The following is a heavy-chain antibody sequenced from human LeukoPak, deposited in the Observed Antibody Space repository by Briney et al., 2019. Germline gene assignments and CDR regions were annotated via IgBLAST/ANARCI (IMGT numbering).Heavy chain of an antibody. CDR3: ASEFAAAGDYFDY. CDR1: GFTFSSYW. D-gene: IGHD6-13*01. J-gene: IGHJ4*02. Sequence: PGGSLRLSCAASGFTFSSYWMSWVRQAPGKGLEWVANIKQDGSGKYYVDSVKGRFTISRDNAKNSLYLQMNSMRAEDTAVYYCASEFAAAGDYFDYWGQGTLVTVSS. CDR2: IKQDGSGK. V-gene: IGHV3-7*01.